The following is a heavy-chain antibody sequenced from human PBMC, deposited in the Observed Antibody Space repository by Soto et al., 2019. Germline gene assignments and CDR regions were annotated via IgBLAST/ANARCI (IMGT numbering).Heavy chain of an antibody. Sequence: QVQMVQSGAEVKKPGSSVKVSCKASGGTFSSNAISWVRQAPGQGLEWMGGIIPIFGTANYAQKFQGRVTITADESTSTAYMELISLRSQDTAVYYCARDREIAAANNWFDPWGQGTLVTVSS. CDR3: ARDREIAAANNWFDP. V-gene: IGHV1-69*01. CDR1: GGTFSSNA. D-gene: IGHD6-25*01. CDR2: IIPIFGTA. J-gene: IGHJ5*02.